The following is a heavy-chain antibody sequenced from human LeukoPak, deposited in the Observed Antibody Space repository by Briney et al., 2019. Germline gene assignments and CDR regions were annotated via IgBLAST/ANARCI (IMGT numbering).Heavy chain of an antibody. CDR1: GFTVSSYS. V-gene: IGHV3-21*01. Sequence: PGGSLRLSCAASGFTVSSYSMDWVRQAPGKGLEWVSSISSSSSYIYYADSVKGRFTISRDNAKNSLYLQMNSLRAEDTAVYYCAREVGDDFWSGYYLLDYWGQGTLVTVSS. CDR2: ISSSSSYI. D-gene: IGHD3-3*01. CDR3: AREVGDDFWSGYYLLDY. J-gene: IGHJ4*02.